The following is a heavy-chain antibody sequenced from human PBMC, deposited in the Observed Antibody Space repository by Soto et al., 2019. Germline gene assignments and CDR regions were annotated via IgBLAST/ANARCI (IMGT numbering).Heavy chain of an antibody. CDR2: ISGSGGST. J-gene: IGHJ3*02. CDR1: GFSVSSSYA. CDR3: AKDPTHHAFDI. V-gene: IGHV3-23*01. Sequence: QAGGSLRLSCAISGFSVSSSYAMSWVRQAPGKGLEWVSAISGSGGSTYYADSVKGRFTISRDNSKNTLYLQMNSLRAEDTAIYYCAKDPTHHAFDIWGQGTMVTVSS.